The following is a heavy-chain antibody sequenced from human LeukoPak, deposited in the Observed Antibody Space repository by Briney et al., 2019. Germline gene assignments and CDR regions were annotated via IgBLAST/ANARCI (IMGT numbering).Heavy chain of an antibody. CDR2: IPNSAIT. Sequence: SDTLSLTCTVSGVSISSYYWTWIRQPPGKGLEWIGFIPNSAITDYNPSLKSRVTISIDTSKNQFSLKLNSVTAADTAVYYCARVGYYGSGSYYRDYFEYWGQGTLVTVSS. V-gene: IGHV4-59*07. D-gene: IGHD3-10*01. CDR1: GVSISSYY. J-gene: IGHJ4*02. CDR3: ARVGYYGSGSYYRDYFEY.